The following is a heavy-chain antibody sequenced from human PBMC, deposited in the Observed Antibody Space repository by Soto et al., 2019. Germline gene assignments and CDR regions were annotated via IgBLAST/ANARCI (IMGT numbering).Heavy chain of an antibody. CDR3: ARGFDGSGQTIDY. Sequence: GSLRLSCAASGFTFSDYYMSWIRQAPGKGLEWVSYISSSSSYTNYADSVKGRFPISRDNAKNSLYLQMNSLRAEDTAVYYCARGFDGSGQTIDYWGQGTLVTVSS. D-gene: IGHD6-19*01. CDR1: GFTFSDYY. V-gene: IGHV3-11*06. CDR2: ISSSSSYT. J-gene: IGHJ4*02.